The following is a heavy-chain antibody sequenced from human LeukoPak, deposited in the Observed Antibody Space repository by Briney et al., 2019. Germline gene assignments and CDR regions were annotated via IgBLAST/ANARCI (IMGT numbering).Heavy chain of an antibody. CDR1: GYTFTGYY. CDR2: INPNSGGT. J-gene: IGHJ4*02. CDR3: ARSKQSSYGGTDDF. D-gene: IGHD5-18*01. Sequence: ASVKVSCKASGYTFTGYYMHWVRQAPAQGLEWMGWINPNSGGTNYAQKFQGRVTMTRDTSISTAYMEQSRLRSDDTAVYYCARSKQSSYGGTDDFWGQGTLVTVSS. V-gene: IGHV1-2*02.